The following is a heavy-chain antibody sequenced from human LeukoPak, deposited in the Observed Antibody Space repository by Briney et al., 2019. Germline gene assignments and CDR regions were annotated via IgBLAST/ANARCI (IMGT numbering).Heavy chain of an antibody. CDR1: TFTFSDYS. J-gene: IGHJ5*02. CDR3: ARGGAYNWFDP. CDR2: IYSGGTT. Sequence: PGGSLRLSCAASTFTFSDYSMNWVRQAPGKGLEWVSVIYSGGTTYYADSVKGRFTISRDNSKNTLYPQMNSLRAEDTAVYYCARGGAYNWFDPWGQGTLVTVSS. V-gene: IGHV3-53*01.